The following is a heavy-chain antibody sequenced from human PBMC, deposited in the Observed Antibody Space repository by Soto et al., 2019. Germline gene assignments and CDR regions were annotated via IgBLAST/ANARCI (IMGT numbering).Heavy chain of an antibody. D-gene: IGHD3-3*01. Sequence: QPGGSLRLSCTASGFTFGDYAMSWVRQAPGKGLEWVGFIRSKAYGGTTEYAASVKGRFTISRDDSKSIAYLQMNSLKTEDTAVYYCTRDITISTINPRPWGQGTLVTVS. CDR2: IRSKAYGGTT. CDR3: TRDITISTINPRP. CDR1: GFTFGDYA. J-gene: IGHJ5*02. V-gene: IGHV3-49*04.